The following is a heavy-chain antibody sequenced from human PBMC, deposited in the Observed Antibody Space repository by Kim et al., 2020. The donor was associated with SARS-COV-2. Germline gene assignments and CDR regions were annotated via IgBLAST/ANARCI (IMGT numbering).Heavy chain of an antibody. D-gene: IGHD3-9*01. Sequence: GGSLRLSCTVSGLTFDDYTMSWVRQAPGKGLEWVGFIRSKVYGETTEYAASVKGRVTISRDNSKNIAYLQMKSLKIEDTAVYYCTTDWPIDYWGQGTLVTVSS. V-gene: IGHV3-49*04. J-gene: IGHJ4*02. CDR1: GLTFDDYT. CDR3: TTDWPIDY. CDR2: IRSKVYGETT.